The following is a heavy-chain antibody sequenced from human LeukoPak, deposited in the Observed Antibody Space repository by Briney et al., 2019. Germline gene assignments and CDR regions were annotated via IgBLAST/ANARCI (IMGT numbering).Heavy chain of an antibody. V-gene: IGHV3-74*01. CDR3: ARAYYYDSSGYSGTDY. J-gene: IGHJ4*02. CDR2: INSVGSRT. Sequence: GSLRLSCAASGFTFISYWRHWVRQAPGKGLVWVSRINSVGSRTSYADSVQGRFTISRDNAKNTLYLKMNSLRAEDTAVYYCARAYYYDSSGYSGTDYWGQGTLVTVSS. D-gene: IGHD3-22*01. CDR1: GFTFISYW.